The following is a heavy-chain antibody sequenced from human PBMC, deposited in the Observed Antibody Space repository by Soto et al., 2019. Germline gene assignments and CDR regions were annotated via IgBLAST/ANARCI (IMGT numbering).Heavy chain of an antibody. J-gene: IGHJ4*02. V-gene: IGHV4-34*01. Sequence: SETLSLTCAVYGGSFSGYYWSWIRQPPGKGLEWIGEINHSGSTNYNPSLKSRVTISVDTSKNQFSLKLSSVTAADTAVYYCARVVGAGHFDYWGQGTLVTVSS. CDR3: ARVVGAGHFDY. CDR2: INHSGST. CDR1: GGSFSGYY. D-gene: IGHD1-26*01.